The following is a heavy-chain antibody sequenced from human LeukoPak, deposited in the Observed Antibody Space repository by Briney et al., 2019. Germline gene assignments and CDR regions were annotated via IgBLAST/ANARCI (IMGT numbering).Heavy chain of an antibody. CDR3: ARDEGVLRYFDWLFGFDY. D-gene: IGHD3-9*01. CDR2: ISAYNGNT. J-gene: IGHJ4*02. Sequence: GASVKVSRKASGYTFTSYGISWVRQAPGQGLEWMGWISAYNGNTNYAQKLQGRVTMTTDTSTSTAYMELRSLRSDDTAVYYCARDEGVLRYFDWLFGFDYWGQGTLVTVSS. V-gene: IGHV1-18*04. CDR1: GYTFTSYG.